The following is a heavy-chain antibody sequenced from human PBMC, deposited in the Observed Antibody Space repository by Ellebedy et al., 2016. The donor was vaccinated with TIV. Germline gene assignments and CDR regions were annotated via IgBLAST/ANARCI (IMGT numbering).Heavy chain of an antibody. D-gene: IGHD2/OR15-2a*01. V-gene: IGHV3-7*03. CDR1: GFTFRTSW. CDR2: IGPDGGHQ. J-gene: IGHJ4*02. CDR3: ATDDNRSHGY. Sequence: GESLKISCAASGFTFRTSWMAWVRPTPRKGMAWVARIGPDGGHQNYVTSVRGRFTISRDNTNNSLFLKLHSLTADDSGVYYCATDDNRSHGYWGQGTLVIVSS.